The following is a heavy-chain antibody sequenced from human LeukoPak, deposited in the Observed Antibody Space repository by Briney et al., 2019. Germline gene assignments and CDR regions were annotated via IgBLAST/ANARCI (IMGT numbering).Heavy chain of an antibody. CDR3: AKDQAGA. CDR2: IRYDGNSQ. D-gene: IGHD1-26*01. V-gene: IGHV3-30*02. J-gene: IGHJ5*02. Sequence: GGSLRLSCAASRFIFSDYGMHWVRQAPGKGLEWVAIIRYDGNSQFYADSVKGRFTISRDNGKNTLYLQMNSLGVEDTAVYYCAKDQAGAWGQGTRVTVSS. CDR1: RFIFSDYG.